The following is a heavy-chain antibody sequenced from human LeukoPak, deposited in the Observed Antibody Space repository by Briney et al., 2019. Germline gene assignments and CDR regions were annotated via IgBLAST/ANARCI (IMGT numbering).Heavy chain of an antibody. CDR3: ARGADYYGSGSSVAFDI. V-gene: IGHV4-34*01. CDR1: GGSFSGYY. CDR2: INHSGST. Sequence: SETLSLTCAVYGGSFSGYYWSWIRQPPGKGLEWIGEINHSGSTNYNPSLKSRVTISVDTSKNQFPLKLSSVTAADTAVYYCARGADYYGSGSSVAFDIWGQGTMVTVSS. J-gene: IGHJ3*02. D-gene: IGHD3-10*01.